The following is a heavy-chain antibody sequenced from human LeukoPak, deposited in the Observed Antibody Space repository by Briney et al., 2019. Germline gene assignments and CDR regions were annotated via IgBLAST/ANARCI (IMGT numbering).Heavy chain of an antibody. J-gene: IGHJ4*02. V-gene: IGHV4-4*02. D-gene: IGHD6-19*01. CDR1: GGSISSSNW. Sequence: PSGTLSLTCAVSGGSISSSNWWSWVRQPPEKGLEWIGEIYHSGHTNYNPSLKSRITISTDKSKNQFSLKLSSVTAADTAVYYCASSDSGWYPKFDYWGQGTLVTVSS. CDR3: ASSDSGWYPKFDY. CDR2: IYHSGHT.